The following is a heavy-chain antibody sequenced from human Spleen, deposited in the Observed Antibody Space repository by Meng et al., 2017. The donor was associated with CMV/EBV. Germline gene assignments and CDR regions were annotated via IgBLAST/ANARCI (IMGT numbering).Heavy chain of an antibody. V-gene: IGHV3-48*03. Sequence: GESLKISCAASGFIFDDYAMHWVRQAPGKGLEWVSHISPSGSTRYYADSVKGRFTISRDNADNSLYLQMSSLRAEDTATYYCARGAYTVTSFAEGRFDPWGQGILVTVSS. J-gene: IGHJ5*02. CDR2: ISPSGSTR. CDR3: ARGAYTVTSFAEGRFDP. CDR1: GFIFDDYA. D-gene: IGHD4-11*01.